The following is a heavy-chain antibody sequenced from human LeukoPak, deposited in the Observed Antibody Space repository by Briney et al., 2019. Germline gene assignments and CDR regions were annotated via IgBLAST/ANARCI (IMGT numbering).Heavy chain of an antibody. CDR2: IIPILGIA. CDR1: RPTFSSYA. J-gene: IGHJ6*02. D-gene: IGHD2-2*01. CDR3: ARVEVVVVPAADYYYYGMDV. Sequence: SVKVSCKASRPTFSSYAISWVRQAPGQRLEWMGRIIPILGIANYAQKFQGRVTITADKSTSTAYMELSSLRSEDTAVYYCARVEVVVVPAADYYYYGMDVWGQGTTVTVSS. V-gene: IGHV1-69*04.